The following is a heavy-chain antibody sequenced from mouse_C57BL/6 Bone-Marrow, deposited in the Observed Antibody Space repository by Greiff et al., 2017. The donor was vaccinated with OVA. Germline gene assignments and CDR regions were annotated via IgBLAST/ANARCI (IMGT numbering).Heavy chain of an antibody. D-gene: IGHD1-1*02. CDR2: IDPSDSYT. J-gene: IGHJ2*01. CDR1: GYTFTSYW. CDR3: AMDYGPDY. Sequence: QVQLQQPGAELVMPGASVKLSCKASGYTFTSYWMHWVKQRPGQGLEWIGEIDPSDSYTNYNQKFKGKSTLTVDKSSSTAYMQLSSLTSEDSAVYYCAMDYGPDYWGQGTTLTVSS. V-gene: IGHV1-69*01.